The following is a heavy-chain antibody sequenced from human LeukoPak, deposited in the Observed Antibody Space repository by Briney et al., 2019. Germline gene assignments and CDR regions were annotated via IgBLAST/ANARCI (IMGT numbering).Heavy chain of an antibody. CDR1: GFSFSDYF. Sequence: GGSLRLSCAVSGFSFSDYFMSWIRQAPGKGLEWVSYISSSGTTIYYADSVKGRFTISRDNAKNSLYLQMTSLRAEDTAVYYCAKGLPATLLDYWGQGTLVTVSS. CDR3: AKGLPATLLDY. D-gene: IGHD2-2*01. V-gene: IGHV3-11*01. CDR2: ISSSGTTI. J-gene: IGHJ4*02.